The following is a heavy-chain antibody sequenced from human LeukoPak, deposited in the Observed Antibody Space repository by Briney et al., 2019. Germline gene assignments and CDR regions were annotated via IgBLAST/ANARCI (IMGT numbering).Heavy chain of an antibody. CDR2: ISNSGSTI. CDR3: VRDTYYYDCSPYIFDY. CDR1: GFTFGDYY. Sequence: PGGSLRLSCAASGFTFGDYYMSWIRQAPGKGLEWVSYISNSGSTIYYADSVKGRFTISRDNAKNSLYLQMNSLRAEDTAEYYCVRDTYYYDCSPYIFDYWGQGTLVTVSS. V-gene: IGHV3-11*01. J-gene: IGHJ4*02. D-gene: IGHD3-22*01.